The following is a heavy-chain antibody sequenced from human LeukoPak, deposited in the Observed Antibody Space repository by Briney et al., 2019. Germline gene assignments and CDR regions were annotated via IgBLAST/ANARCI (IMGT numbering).Heavy chain of an antibody. J-gene: IGHJ4*02. Sequence: GGSLRLSCAASGFTFSSYWMSWVRQAPGKGLEWVANVKQDGSEKNYVDSVKGRFTISRDNAKNSLYLQMNSLRADDTAVYYCASGLSIVRAFRWGQGTLVTVSS. CDR2: VKQDGSEK. CDR3: ASGLSIVRAFR. V-gene: IGHV3-7*01. D-gene: IGHD1-26*01. CDR1: GFTFSSYW.